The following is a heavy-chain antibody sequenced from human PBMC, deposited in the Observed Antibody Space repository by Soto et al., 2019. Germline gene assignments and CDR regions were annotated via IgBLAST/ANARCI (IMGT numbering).Heavy chain of an antibody. J-gene: IGHJ6*01. CDR1: VGSISIYY. CDR3: ARGNGVQARKYYDFWSGYSNGMDV. Sequence: PSETLSLACTFCVGSISIYYWSWIRQPPGKGMDSIGYIYYSGSTNYNPSLKSRVTISVDTSKNQFSLKLSSVTAADTAVYYCARGNGVQARKYYDFWSGYSNGMDVWGQGTTVTVSS. D-gene: IGHD3-3*01. V-gene: IGHV4-59*01. CDR2: IYYSGST.